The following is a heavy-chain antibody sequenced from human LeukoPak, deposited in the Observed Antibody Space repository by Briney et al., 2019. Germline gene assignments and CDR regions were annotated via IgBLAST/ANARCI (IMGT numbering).Heavy chain of an antibody. CDR1: GGSISSYY. J-gene: IGHJ3*02. CDR2: IYYSGST. D-gene: IGHD4-23*01. CDR3: ARDPPNSDAFDI. Sequence: PSETLSLTCTVSGGSISSYYWSWIRQPPGKGLECIGYIYYSGSTNYNPSLKSRVTISVDTSKNQFSLKLSSVTAADTAVYYCARDPPNSDAFDIWGQGTMVTVSS. V-gene: IGHV4-59*01.